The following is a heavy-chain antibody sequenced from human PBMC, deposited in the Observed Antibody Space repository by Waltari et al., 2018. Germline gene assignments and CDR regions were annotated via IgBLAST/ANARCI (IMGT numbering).Heavy chain of an antibody. V-gene: IGHV4-59*01. CDR1: GGSLSGFY. CDR2: IYDSWTT. CDR3: ARGTPSFYHYMDV. Sequence: QVPLQQSGPGLVKPSETLSVTCTVSGGSLSGFYWSWIRQSPGKGLEWIAFIYDSWTTKYNPSLKSRVTISVDTSKNRFTLKLGSATAADTALYYCARGTPSFYHYMDVWGKGTTVIVSS. J-gene: IGHJ6*03.